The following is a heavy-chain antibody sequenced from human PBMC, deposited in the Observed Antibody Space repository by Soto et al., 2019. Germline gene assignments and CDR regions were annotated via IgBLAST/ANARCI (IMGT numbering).Heavy chain of an antibody. Sequence: SETLSLTCTVSGGSISSSSYYWGWIRQLPGKGLEWIGSIYYSGSTYYNPSLKSRVTISVHTSKSQFSLKLSSVTAADTAVYYCARGLISGSQYSGSWYYFDSWGQGTQVTVSS. CDR1: GGSISSSSYY. V-gene: IGHV4-39*01. CDR2: IYYSGST. D-gene: IGHD1-26*01. CDR3: ARGLISGSQYSGSWYYFDS. J-gene: IGHJ4*02.